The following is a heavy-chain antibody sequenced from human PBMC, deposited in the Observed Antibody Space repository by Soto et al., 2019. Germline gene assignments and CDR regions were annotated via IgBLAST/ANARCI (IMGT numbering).Heavy chain of an antibody. Sequence: SETLSLTCTVSGGSISSYFWSWIRQPPGRGLEWIGHIHYSGSTNYNPSLESRVTISVDTSKNQVSLKLSSVTAADTAMYFCARQVSSAWPPYYYDMDVWGQGTTVTVSS. CDR1: GGSISSYF. V-gene: IGHV4-59*08. CDR3: ARQVSSAWPPYYYDMDV. J-gene: IGHJ6*02. D-gene: IGHD6-25*01. CDR2: IHYSGST.